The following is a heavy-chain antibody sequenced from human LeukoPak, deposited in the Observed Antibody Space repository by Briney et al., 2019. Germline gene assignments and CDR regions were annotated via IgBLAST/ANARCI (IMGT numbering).Heavy chain of an antibody. CDR3: TKGSSGYFFDL. J-gene: IGHJ4*02. Sequence: GGSLRLSCAASGFIFNNYGLVWVRQAPGKGLEWVSAISNDGGGTTYADFVKGRFSVSRDNSKNTLFLQMNSLRAEDTALYYCTKGSSGYFFDLWGQGTLVTVSS. CDR2: ISNDGGGT. D-gene: IGHD3-22*01. V-gene: IGHV3-23*01. CDR1: GFIFNNYG.